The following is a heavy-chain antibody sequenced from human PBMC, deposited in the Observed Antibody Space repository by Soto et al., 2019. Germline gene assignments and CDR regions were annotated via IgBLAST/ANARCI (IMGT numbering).Heavy chain of an antibody. CDR1: GASVSSGSYY. Sequence: QVQLQESGPGLVKPSETLSLTCTVSGASVSSGSYYWSWIRQVPGKGLDWIGYVYYSGSTNYNPSLNSRVTISVDTSKSHFSLELSSVTAADTAVYYCARQYCSGGRCYDAFDIWGQGTMVTVSS. CDR3: ARQYCSGGRCYDAFDI. CDR2: VYYSGST. V-gene: IGHV4-61*03. J-gene: IGHJ3*02. D-gene: IGHD2-15*01.